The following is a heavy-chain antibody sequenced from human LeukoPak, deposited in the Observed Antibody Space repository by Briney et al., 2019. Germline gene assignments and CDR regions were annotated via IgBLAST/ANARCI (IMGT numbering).Heavy chain of an antibody. CDR3: ARAVQVVIPD. CDR2: ISSSSTI. Sequence: GGSLRLSCAASGFTFSSYSMNWVRQAPGKGLEWVSYISSSSTIYYADSVKGRFTISRDNAKNSLYLQMNSLRAEDTAVYYCARAVQVVIPDWGQGTLVTVSS. V-gene: IGHV3-48*04. J-gene: IGHJ4*02. CDR1: GFTFSSYS. D-gene: IGHD3-22*01.